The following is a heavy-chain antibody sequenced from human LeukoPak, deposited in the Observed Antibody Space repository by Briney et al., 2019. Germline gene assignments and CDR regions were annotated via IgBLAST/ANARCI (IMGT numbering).Heavy chain of an antibody. CDR3: ARDARHRYCSSTSCYRGWLDP. Sequence: ASVKVSCKASGYTFTSYVLHWVRQAPGQRLEWMGWISAYNGNTNYAQKLQGRVTITADESTSTAYMELSSLRSEDTAVYYCARDARHRYCSSTSCYRGWLDPWGQGTLVTVSS. CDR1: GYTFTSYV. D-gene: IGHD2-2*01. V-gene: IGHV1-3*01. J-gene: IGHJ5*02. CDR2: ISAYNGNT.